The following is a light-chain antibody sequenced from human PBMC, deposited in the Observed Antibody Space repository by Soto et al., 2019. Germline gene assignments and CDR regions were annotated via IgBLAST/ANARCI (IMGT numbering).Light chain of an antibody. V-gene: IGLV2-14*01. CDR3: ASYTRTTTLV. J-gene: IGLJ2*01. CDR2: DVN. Sequence: QSALTQPASVSGSPGQSITISCTGTISDIGGYNFISWYQHHPGKAPILVIYDVNNRPSGISYRFSGSKSGNTASLTISGLQAEDEADYYCASYTRTTTLVFGGGTKLTVL. CDR1: ISDIGGYNF.